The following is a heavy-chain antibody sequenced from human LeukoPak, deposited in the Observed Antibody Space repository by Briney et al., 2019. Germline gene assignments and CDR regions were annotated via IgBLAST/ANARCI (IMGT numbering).Heavy chain of an antibody. CDR3: ARDVYSSGWPSFFDY. D-gene: IGHD6-19*01. CDR2: ISSSSSTI. J-gene: IGHJ4*02. CDR1: GFTFSSYS. Sequence: RAGGSLRLSCAASGFTFSSYSMNWVRQAPGKGLEWVSYISSSSSTIYYAGSVKGRFTISRDNAKNSLFLQMNSLRAEDTAVYYCARDVYSSGWPSFFDYWGQGTLVTVSS. V-gene: IGHV3-48*01.